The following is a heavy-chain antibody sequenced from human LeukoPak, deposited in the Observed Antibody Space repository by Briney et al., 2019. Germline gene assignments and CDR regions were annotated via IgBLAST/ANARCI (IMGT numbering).Heavy chain of an antibody. CDR1: GFTFSDYY. V-gene: IGHV3-11*04. D-gene: IGHD6-25*01. J-gene: IGHJ4*02. Sequence: GGSLRLSCEASGFTFSDYYMSWIRQAPGKGLEWLAYISGSENYIYYADSVKGRFTISRDNAKNSVYLQMDSLRVEDTARYYCARDFIPAATFHSWGQGTRVTVSS. CDR2: ISGSENYI. CDR3: ARDFIPAATFHS.